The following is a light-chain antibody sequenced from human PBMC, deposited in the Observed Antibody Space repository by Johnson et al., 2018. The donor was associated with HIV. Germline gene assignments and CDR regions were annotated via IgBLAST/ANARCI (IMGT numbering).Light chain of an antibody. V-gene: IGLV1-51*01. J-gene: IGLJ1*01. CDR3: ETWDSSLSGYYV. CDR2: DSN. Sequence: QSVLTQPPSVSAAPGQKVTISCSGSSSNIVNNYVSWYQQLPGTAPKLLIYDSNKRPSGIPDRFSGSKSGTSATLGITGLQTGDEADYYCETWDSSLSGYYVFGTGTKLTVL. CDR1: SSNIVNNY.